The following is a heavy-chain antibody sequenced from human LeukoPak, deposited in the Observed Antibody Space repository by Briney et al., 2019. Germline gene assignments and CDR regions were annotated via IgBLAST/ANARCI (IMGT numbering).Heavy chain of an antibody. J-gene: IGHJ4*02. CDR3: ARAVRGTHCYDSSGPSDY. V-gene: IGHV4-31*03. CDR1: GGSISSGGYY. CDR2: IYYSGST. D-gene: IGHD3-22*01. Sequence: SQTLSLTCTVSGGSISSGGYYWSWIRQHPGKGLEWIGYIYYSGSTYYNPSLKSRVTISVDTSKNQFSLKLSSVTAADTAVYYCARAVRGTHCYDSSGPSDYWGQGTLVTVSS.